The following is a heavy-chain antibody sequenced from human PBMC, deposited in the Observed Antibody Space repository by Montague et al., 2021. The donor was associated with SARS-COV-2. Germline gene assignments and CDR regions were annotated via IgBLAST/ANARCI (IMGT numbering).Heavy chain of an antibody. V-gene: IGHV6-1*01. D-gene: IGHD6-19*01. J-gene: IGHJ4*02. CDR1: GDSVSSNSAT. CDR3: VRYSGWLYFDF. CDR2: TYYRSKWYS. Sequence: CAISGDSVSSNSATWNWVRQSPSRGLEWLGRTYYRSKWYSDYAPSVRGRLTVNPDASKNEFSLELNYVTPEDTAVYYCVRYSGWLYFDFWGQGTLVTASS.